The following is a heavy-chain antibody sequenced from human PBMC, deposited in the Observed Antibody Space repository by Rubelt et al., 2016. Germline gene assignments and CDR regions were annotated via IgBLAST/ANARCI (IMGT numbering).Heavy chain of an antibody. CDR2: IYYSGST. CDR3: ARANYGSGSSDYYYYGMDV. CDR1: GGSISSGGYY. D-gene: IGHD3-10*01. Sequence: QVQLQESGPGLVKPSQTLSLTCTVSGGSISSGGYYWSWIRQHPGKGLEWIGYIYYSGSTYYNPSLKSRVTISVDTSKNQFSLKLSSVTAADTAVYYCARANYGSGSSDYYYYGMDVWGQGTTVTVSS. V-gene: IGHV4-31*03. J-gene: IGHJ6*02.